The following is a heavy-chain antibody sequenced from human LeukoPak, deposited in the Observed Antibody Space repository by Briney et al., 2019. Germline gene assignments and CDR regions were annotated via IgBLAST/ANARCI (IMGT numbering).Heavy chain of an antibody. D-gene: IGHD3-16*01. V-gene: IGHV4-34*03. CDR3: AAGEWLLVYY. Sequence: PSETLSLTCAVCGGSFSGYYWSWIRQPPGKGLEWIGEINHSGSTNYNPSLKSRVTISVDTSKNQFSLKLSSVTAADTAVYYCAAGEWLLVYYWGQGTLVTVSS. J-gene: IGHJ4*02. CDR1: GGSFSGYY. CDR2: INHSGST.